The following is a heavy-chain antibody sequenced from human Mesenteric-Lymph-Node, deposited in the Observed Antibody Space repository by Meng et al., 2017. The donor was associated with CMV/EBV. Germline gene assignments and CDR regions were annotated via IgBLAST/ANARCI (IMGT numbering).Heavy chain of an antibody. J-gene: IGHJ4*02. V-gene: IGHV1-18*01. CDR1: GYTFTSYD. CDR2: ISAYNGNT. CDR3: ARDRYQVRGVMNY. D-gene: IGHD3-10*01. Sequence: CKASGYTFTSYDIQWVRQAPGQRLEWMGWISAYNGNTNYAQKLQGRVTMTTDTSTRTAYMELRSLRSDDTAVYYCARDRYQVRGVMNYWGQGTLVTVSS.